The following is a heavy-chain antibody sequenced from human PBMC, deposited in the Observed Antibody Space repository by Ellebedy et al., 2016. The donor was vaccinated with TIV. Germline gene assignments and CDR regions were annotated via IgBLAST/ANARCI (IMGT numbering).Heavy chain of an antibody. CDR2: MNPKSGDT. CDR3: TRGGPKGEDN. J-gene: IGHJ4*02. CDR1: GYTFTNFD. Sequence: AASVKVSCKASGYTFTNFDINWVRQASGQGLEWMGWMNPKSGDTVYSQKFQGRVTMTTNTPMTTAYMDLTDLTSEDTAVYYCTRGGPKGEDNWGQGTKVTVSS. V-gene: IGHV1-8*01.